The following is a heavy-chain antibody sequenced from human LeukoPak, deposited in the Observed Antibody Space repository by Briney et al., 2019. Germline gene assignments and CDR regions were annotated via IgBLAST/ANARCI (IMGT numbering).Heavy chain of an antibody. CDR1: GFTFSSYD. D-gene: IGHD3-9*01. V-gene: IGHV3-13*01. CDR3: ARDLRVYDILTGYTYYYGMDV. Sequence: GGSLRLSCAASGFTFSSYDMHWVRQATGKGLEWVSAIGTAGDTYYPGSVKGRFTISRENAKNSLYLQMNSLRAGDTAVYYCARDLRVYDILTGYTYYYGMDVWGQGTTVTVSS. CDR2: IGTAGDT. J-gene: IGHJ6*02.